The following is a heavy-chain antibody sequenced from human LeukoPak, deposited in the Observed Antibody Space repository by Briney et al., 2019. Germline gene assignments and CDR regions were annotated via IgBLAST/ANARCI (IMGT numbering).Heavy chain of an antibody. CDR3: ARERGDTAMFRFIDC. D-gene: IGHD5-18*01. CDR2: IIPIFGTA. J-gene: IGHJ4*02. Sequence: VASVKVSCKASGGTFSSYAISWVRQAPGQGLEWMGGIIPIFGTANYAQKFQGRVTITTDESTSTAYMELSSLRSEDTAVYYCARERGDTAMFRFIDCWGQGTLVTVSS. V-gene: IGHV1-69*05. CDR1: GGTFSSYA.